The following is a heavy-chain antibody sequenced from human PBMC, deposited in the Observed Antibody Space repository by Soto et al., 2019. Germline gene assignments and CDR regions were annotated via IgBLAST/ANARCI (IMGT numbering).Heavy chain of an antibody. CDR2: IYYSGST. D-gene: IGHD1-26*01. Sequence: QVQLQESGPGLVKPSETLSLTCTVSGGSISSYYWSWIRQPPGKGLEWIGYIYYSGSTNYNPSLKSRVLISVDTSKNQFSLKLSSVTAADTAVYYCARDGGSYPLDYWGQGTLVTVSS. J-gene: IGHJ4*02. CDR3: ARDGGSYPLDY. V-gene: IGHV4-59*01. CDR1: GGSISSYY.